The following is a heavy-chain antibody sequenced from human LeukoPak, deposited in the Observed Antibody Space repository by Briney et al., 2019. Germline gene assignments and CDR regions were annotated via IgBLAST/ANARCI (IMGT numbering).Heavy chain of an antibody. CDR1: GGSIGPYY. J-gene: IGHJ4*02. V-gene: IGHV4-4*07. CDR3: ARSAGSGFHLDF. Sequence: SGTLSLTCTLSGGSIGPYYWSWLRQPTGEALEWIGRSYPTRSTNYNPSLKSRHTMSLDTSKNQYSLKLTSVTAADTAVYCCARSAGSGFHLDFWGQGTLVTVPS. CDR2: SYPTRST.